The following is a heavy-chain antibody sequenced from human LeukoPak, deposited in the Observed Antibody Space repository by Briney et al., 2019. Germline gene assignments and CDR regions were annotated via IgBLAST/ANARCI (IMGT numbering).Heavy chain of an antibody. V-gene: IGHV3-74*01. CDR2: INSAGSST. D-gene: IGHD4-17*01. CDR3: VRDHGDYYFDY. CDR1: GNYW. Sequence: GGSLGLSCAASGNYWMHWVRQVPGKGLVWVSHINSAGSSTNYADSVKGRFTISRDNAKNTLYLQMNCLRAEDTAVYYCVRDHGDYYFDYWGQGTLVTVSS. J-gene: IGHJ4*02.